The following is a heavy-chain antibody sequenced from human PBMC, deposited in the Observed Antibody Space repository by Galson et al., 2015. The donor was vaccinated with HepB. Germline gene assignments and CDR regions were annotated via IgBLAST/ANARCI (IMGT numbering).Heavy chain of an antibody. J-gene: IGHJ4*02. V-gene: IGHV3-30-3*01. D-gene: IGHD4-17*01. CDR2: ISYDGSNK. CDR1: GFTFSSYA. CDR3: AREVPTTG. Sequence: SLRLSCAASGFTFSSYAMHWVRQAPGKGLEWVAVISYDGSNKYYADSVKGRFTISRDNSKNTLYLQMNSLSAEDTAVYYCAREVPTTGWGQGTLVTVSS.